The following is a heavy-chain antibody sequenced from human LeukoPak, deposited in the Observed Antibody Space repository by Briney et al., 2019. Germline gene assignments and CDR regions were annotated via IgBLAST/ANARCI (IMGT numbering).Heavy chain of an antibody. CDR1: GFTFSTYA. V-gene: IGHV3-23*01. CDR2: LSGSGSST. CDR3: AKGLRSFAY. Sequence: GGSLRLSCAASGFTFSTYAMNWVRQAPGKGLEWVSGLSGSGSSTFYADSVKGRSTISRDNSKNTVYLQMNSLRADDTAVYYCAKGLRSFAYWGPGTLVTVSS. J-gene: IGHJ4*02. D-gene: IGHD3-16*01.